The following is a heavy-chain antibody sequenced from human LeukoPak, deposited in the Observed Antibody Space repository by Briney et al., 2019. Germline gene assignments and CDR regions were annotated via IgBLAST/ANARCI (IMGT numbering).Heavy chain of an antibody. D-gene: IGHD3-22*01. CDR1: AFSISSYY. CDR2: IYTSGST. CDR3: ARDRYYDSSGYYLPDAFDI. Sequence: SETLSFTGTVSAFSISSYYWSWIRQPPGKGLEWIGRIYTSGSTNYNPSLKSRVTMSVNTSKNQFSLKLSSVTAADTAVYYCARDRYYDSSGYYLPDAFDIWGQGTMVTVSS. V-gene: IGHV4-4*07. J-gene: IGHJ3*02.